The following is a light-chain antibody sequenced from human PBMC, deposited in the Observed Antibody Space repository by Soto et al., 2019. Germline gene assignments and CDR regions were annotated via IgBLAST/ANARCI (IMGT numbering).Light chain of an antibody. CDR1: SGDVGHYNY. Sequence: QSVLTQPASVSGSPGQSITISCTGSSGDVGHYNYVSWYQQHPGKAPKLIIYEVTNRPSDVSNRFSASKSGNTASLIISGLQAEDEADYYCTSYTTGRIGVFGGGTKVTVL. J-gene: IGLJ3*02. CDR3: TSYTTGRIGV. V-gene: IGLV2-14*01. CDR2: EVT.